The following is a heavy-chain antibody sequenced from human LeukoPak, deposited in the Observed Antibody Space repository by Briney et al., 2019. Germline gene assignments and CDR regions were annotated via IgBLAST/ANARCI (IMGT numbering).Heavy chain of an antibody. V-gene: IGHV3-23*01. D-gene: IGHD3-10*01. J-gene: IGHJ4*02. Sequence: PGGSLRLSCAASGFTFSSYAMSWVRQAPGKGLEWVSAISGSGGSTYYADSVKGRFTISRDNAKNSLYLQMNSLRAEDTAVYYCAREYYGSGSYYGWGQGTLVTVSS. CDR2: ISGSGGST. CDR1: GFTFSSYA. CDR3: AREYYGSGSYYG.